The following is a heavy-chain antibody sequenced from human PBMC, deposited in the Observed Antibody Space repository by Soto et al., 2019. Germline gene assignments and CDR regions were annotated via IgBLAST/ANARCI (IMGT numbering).Heavy chain of an antibody. CDR2: IHHSGIT. V-gene: IGHV4-34*01. J-gene: IGHJ6*02. D-gene: IGHD3-3*01. CDR3: AKVTYYDFWSGYFRGDYYGMDV. CDR1: GGSFSAYY. Sequence: SETLSLTCDVYGGSFSAYYWTWIRQSPGKGLEWIGEIHHSGITNYNPSLKSRVTISVDTSKNQFSLRLSTVTAADTAVYYCAKVTYYDFWSGYFRGDYYGMDVWGQGTTVTVSS.